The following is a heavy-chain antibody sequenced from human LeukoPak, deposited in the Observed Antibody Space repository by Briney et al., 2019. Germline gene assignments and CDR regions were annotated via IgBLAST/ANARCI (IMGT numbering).Heavy chain of an antibody. CDR2: MNPNSGNT. CDR3: ARGVAWYYYGSATENWFDP. Sequence: ASVKVSCKASGYTFTSYDINWVRQATGQGLEWMGWMNPNSGNTGYAQKFQGRVTITRNTSISTAYMELSSLRSEDTAVYYCARGVAWYYYGSATENWFDPWGQGTLVTVSS. CDR1: GYTFTSYD. J-gene: IGHJ5*02. D-gene: IGHD3-10*01. V-gene: IGHV1-8*03.